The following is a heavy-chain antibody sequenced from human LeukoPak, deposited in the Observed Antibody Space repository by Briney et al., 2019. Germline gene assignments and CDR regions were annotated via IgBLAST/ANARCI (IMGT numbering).Heavy chain of an antibody. CDR2: IYYSGST. D-gene: IGHD2-2*03. V-gene: IGHV4-59*01. Sequence: KPSETLSLTCTVSGGSISSYYWSWIRQPPGKGLEWIGYIYYSGSTNYNPSLKSRVTISVDTSKNQFSLKLSSVTAADTAVYYCARVDIVVVPATITYYYYMGVWGKGITVTVSS. CDR1: GGSISSYY. CDR3: ARVDIVVVPATITYYYYMGV. J-gene: IGHJ6*03.